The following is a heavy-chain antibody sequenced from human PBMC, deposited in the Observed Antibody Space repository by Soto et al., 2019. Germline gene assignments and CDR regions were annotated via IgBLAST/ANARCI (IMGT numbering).Heavy chain of an antibody. D-gene: IGHD3-22*01. J-gene: IGHJ4*02. CDR2: IYYSGST. CDR1: GGSISSGGYY. V-gene: IGHV4-31*03. CDR3: ARGRRDYYDSSGYYFDY. Sequence: SETLSLTCTVSGGSISSGGYYWSWIRQHPGKGLEWIGYIYYSGSTYYNPSLKSRVTISVDTSKNQFSLKLSSVTAADTAVYYCARGRRDYYDSSGYYFDYWGQGTLVTVSS.